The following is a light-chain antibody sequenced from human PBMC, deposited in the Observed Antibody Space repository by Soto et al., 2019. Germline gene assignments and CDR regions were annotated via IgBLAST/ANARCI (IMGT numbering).Light chain of an antibody. Sequence: QSVLTQPASVSGSPGQSTTISCTGTSSDVGHPYNYVSWYQQYPGKAPKLLIFKVNNRPSGISGRFSGSTSGNAASLTISGLQAGDEADYFCCSSAPESTYVFGTGTKLTVL. V-gene: IGLV2-14*01. CDR2: KVN. CDR1: SSDVGHPYNY. CDR3: CSSAPESTYV. J-gene: IGLJ1*01.